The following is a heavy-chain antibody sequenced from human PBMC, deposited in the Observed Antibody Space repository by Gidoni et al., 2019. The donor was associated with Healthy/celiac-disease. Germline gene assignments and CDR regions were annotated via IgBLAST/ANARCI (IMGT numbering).Heavy chain of an antibody. CDR2: IYYRGST. CDR3: ARPYTPLYSSSGNCFDP. J-gene: IGHJ5*02. CDR1: GGSLSSSRYY. D-gene: IGHD6-6*01. Sequence: QLQLQESGPGLVKPSETLCLTCTVSGGSLSSSRYYWGWIRQPPGKGLEWIGSIYYRGSTDYNPSLKSRVTRSVDTSKNQFSLKLSSVTAADTAVYSCARPYTPLYSSSGNCFDPWGQGTLVTVSS. V-gene: IGHV4-39*01.